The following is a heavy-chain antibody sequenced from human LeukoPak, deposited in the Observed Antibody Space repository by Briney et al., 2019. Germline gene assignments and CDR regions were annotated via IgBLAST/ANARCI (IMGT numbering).Heavy chain of an antibody. D-gene: IGHD3-22*01. CDR1: GFTFSSYA. V-gene: IGHV3-23*01. CDR2: ISGSGGST. Sequence: GGSLRLSCAASGFTFSSYAMSWVRQTPGKGLEWVSAISGSGGSTYYADSVKGRFTISRDNSKNMLYLQMNSLRAEDTAVYYCAKSPYYYDSSARAYFDYWGQGTLVTVSS. CDR3: AKSPYYYDSSARAYFDY. J-gene: IGHJ4*02.